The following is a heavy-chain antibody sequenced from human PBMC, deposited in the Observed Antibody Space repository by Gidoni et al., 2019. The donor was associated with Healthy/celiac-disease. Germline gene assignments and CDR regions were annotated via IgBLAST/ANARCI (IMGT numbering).Heavy chain of an antibody. J-gene: IGHJ3*02. D-gene: IGHD2-2*01. CDR1: GGSISSSSYY. CDR3: GSSTREKNAFDI. CDR2: IYYSGST. V-gene: IGHV4-39*01. Sequence: QLQLQESGPGLVKPSETLSLTCTVSGGSISSSSYYWGWIRQPPGKGLEWIGSIYYSGSTYYNPSLKSRVTISVDTSKNQFSLKLSSVTAADTAVYYCGSSTREKNAFDIWGQGTMVTVSS.